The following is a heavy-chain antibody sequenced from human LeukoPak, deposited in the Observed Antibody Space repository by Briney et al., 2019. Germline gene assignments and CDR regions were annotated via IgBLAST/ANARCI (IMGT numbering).Heavy chain of an antibody. CDR1: GYTFTSYY. Sequence: ASVKVSCKASGYTFTSYYMHWVRQAPGQGLEWMGIINPSGGSTSYAQKFQGRVTMTRDMSTSTVYMELSSLRSEDTAVYYCARVGRRGAFDIWGQGTMVTVSS. CDR2: INPSGGST. CDR3: ARVGRRGAFDI. V-gene: IGHV1-46*01. J-gene: IGHJ3*02.